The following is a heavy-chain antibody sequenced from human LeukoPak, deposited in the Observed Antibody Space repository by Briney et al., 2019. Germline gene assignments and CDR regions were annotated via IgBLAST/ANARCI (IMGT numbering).Heavy chain of an antibody. CDR2: ISYDGTNK. Sequence: GGSLRLSCAASGFTFSSYAMHWVRQAPGKGLEWVALISYDGTNKYYADSVKGRFTISRDNAKDSLYLQMNSLRAEDTAVYYCARDPGSGYEEHFDYWGQGTLVTVSS. CDR3: ARDPGSGYEEHFDY. CDR1: GFTFSSYA. D-gene: IGHD5-12*01. J-gene: IGHJ4*02. V-gene: IGHV3-30*04.